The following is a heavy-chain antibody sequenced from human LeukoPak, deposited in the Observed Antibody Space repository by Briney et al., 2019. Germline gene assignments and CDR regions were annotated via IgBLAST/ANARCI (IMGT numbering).Heavy chain of an antibody. Sequence: QTGGSLRLSCAASGFTFSSYWMHWVRQAPGKGLVWVSRINRAGSSTSYADSVKGRFTISRDNAKNTLYLQMSSLRAEDTAVYYCAREGGVYGDYPDYWGQGTLVTVSS. CDR3: AREGGVYGDYPDY. J-gene: IGHJ4*02. CDR1: GFTFSSYW. CDR2: INRAGSST. D-gene: IGHD3-16*01. V-gene: IGHV3-74*01.